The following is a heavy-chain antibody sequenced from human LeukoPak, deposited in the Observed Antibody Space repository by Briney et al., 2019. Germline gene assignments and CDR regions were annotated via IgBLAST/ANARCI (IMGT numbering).Heavy chain of an antibody. CDR3: ASLMGPYYDILTGYKNPVYWFDP. V-gene: IGHV1-69*04. CDR1: GGTFSSYA. Sequence: GASVKVSCKASGGTFSSYAISWVRQAPGQGLEWMGRIIPIFGIANYAQKFQGRVTITADKSTSTAYMELSSLRSEDTAVYYCASLMGPYYDILTGYKNPVYWFDPWGQGTLVTVSS. CDR2: IIPIFGIA. D-gene: IGHD3-9*01. J-gene: IGHJ5*02.